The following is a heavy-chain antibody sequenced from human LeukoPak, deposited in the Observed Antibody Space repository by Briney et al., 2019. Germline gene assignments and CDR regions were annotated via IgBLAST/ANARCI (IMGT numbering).Heavy chain of an antibody. CDR1: GFTVSSNNNY. V-gene: IGHV3-53*01. Sequence: GGSLRLSCAASGFTVSSNNNYMSWVRQAPGKGPEWVSVIYTGDSTDYADFVKGRFTISRDNSKNTLYLQMNSLRAEDTAVYYCARSRDSSGWYPFQHWGQGTLVTVSS. J-gene: IGHJ1*01. CDR3: ARSRDSSGWYPFQH. D-gene: IGHD6-19*01. CDR2: IYTGDST.